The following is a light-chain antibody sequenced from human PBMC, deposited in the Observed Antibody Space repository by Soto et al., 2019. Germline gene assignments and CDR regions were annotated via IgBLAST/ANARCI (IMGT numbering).Light chain of an antibody. Sequence: DIQMTQSPSTLSASVGDKLTITCRASQTISYWLAWYQQKPGKAPKLLIYDASSLETGVPSRFSGSGSGTDFTFTISSLQPEDIATYYCQQYDNLPLTFGGGTKVDIK. V-gene: IGKV1-33*01. CDR1: QTISYW. J-gene: IGKJ4*01. CDR2: DAS. CDR3: QQYDNLPLT.